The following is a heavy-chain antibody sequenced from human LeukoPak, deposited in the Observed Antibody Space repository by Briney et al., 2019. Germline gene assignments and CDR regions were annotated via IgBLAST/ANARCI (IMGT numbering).Heavy chain of an antibody. CDR2: ISSDGSIT. J-gene: IGHJ4*02. CDR1: GFTFSTSW. D-gene: IGHD3-10*01. Sequence: GGSLSLSCAASGFTFSTSWMHWVRQAPGRGLVWVSRISSDGSITDYAGCVKGRFTISRDNAKNTLYLQMNSLRAEDTAVYYCASALRGVITNWGEGALVTVSS. V-gene: IGHV3-74*01. CDR3: ASALRGVITN.